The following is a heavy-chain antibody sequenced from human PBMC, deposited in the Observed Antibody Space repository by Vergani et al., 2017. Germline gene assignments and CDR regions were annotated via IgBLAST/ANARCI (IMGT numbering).Heavy chain of an antibody. V-gene: IGHV1-69*13. D-gene: IGHD2-2*01. J-gene: IGHJ6*02. Sequence: QVQLVQSGAEVKKPGSSVKVSCKASGGTFSSYAISWVRQAPGQGLEWMGRIIPIFGTANYAQKFQGRVTITADESTSTAYMELSSLRSEDTAVYYCARGLGYCSSTSCREGYYYYYGMDVWCQGTTVTVSS. CDR1: GGTFSSYA. CDR3: ARGLGYCSSTSCREGYYYYYGMDV. CDR2: IIPIFGTA.